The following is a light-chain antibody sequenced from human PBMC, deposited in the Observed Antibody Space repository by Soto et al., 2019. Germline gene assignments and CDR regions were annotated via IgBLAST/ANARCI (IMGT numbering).Light chain of an antibody. J-gene: IGKJ1*01. V-gene: IGKV3-11*01. CDR3: QQRSNSPRT. Sequence: EILIAQSPATLSVSPGERATLSCRASQSVSSNLAWYQQKPGQAPRILIYETSSRDTGIPDRFSGSGSGTDFTLTISRLEPEDVAVYYCQQRSNSPRTFGQGTKVDIK. CDR1: QSVSSN. CDR2: ETS.